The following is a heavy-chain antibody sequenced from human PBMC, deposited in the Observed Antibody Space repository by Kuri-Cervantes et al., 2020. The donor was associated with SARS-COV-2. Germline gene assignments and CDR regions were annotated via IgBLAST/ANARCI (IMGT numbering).Heavy chain of an antibody. CDR2: ISGSGETI. V-gene: IGHV3-23*01. J-gene: IGHJ6*02. CDR1: GFTFRSYA. Sequence: GESLKISCAASGFTFRSYAMTWVRQAPGKGLEWVSVISGSGETIHYADSVQGRFTISRDNSKKMLYLQMKSLRAEDTATYYCALEIMSFFGMDVWGRGTTVTVSS. CDR3: ALEIMSFFGMDV. D-gene: IGHD2-8*01.